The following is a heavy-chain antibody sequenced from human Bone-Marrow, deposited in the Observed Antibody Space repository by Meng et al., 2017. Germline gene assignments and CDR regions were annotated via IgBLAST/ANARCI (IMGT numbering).Heavy chain of an antibody. J-gene: IGHJ4*02. Sequence: QVQLVESGGGVVQPGGSLRLSCAASGFSFSSYGMHWVRQAPGKGLEWVTTISYDGSDKYYVNSVKGRFTVSRDNSKSTLYLQMNSLRADDTAVYYCARWNGNTAYDYWGQGTLVTVSS. CDR1: GFSFSSYG. CDR2: ISYDGSDK. D-gene: IGHD1/OR15-1a*01. CDR3: ARWNGNTAYDY. V-gene: IGHV3-30*03.